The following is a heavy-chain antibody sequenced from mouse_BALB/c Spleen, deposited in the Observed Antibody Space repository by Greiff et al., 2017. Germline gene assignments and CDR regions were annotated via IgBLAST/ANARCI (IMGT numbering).Heavy chain of an antibody. D-gene: IGHD1-1*01. CDR1: GFTFTDYY. V-gene: IGHV7-3*02. J-gene: IGHJ1*01. CDR2: IRNKANGYTT. CDR3: ARAPITTVVARYFDV. Sequence: EVQGVESGGGLVQPGGSLRLSCATSGFTFTDYYMSWVRQPPGKALEWLGFIRNKANGYTTEYSASVKGRFTISRDNSQSILYLQMNTLRAEDSATYYCARAPITTVVARYFDVWGAGTTVTVSS.